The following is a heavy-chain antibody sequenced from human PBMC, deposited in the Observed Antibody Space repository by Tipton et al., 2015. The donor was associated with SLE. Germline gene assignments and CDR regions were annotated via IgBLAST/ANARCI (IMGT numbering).Heavy chain of an antibody. V-gene: IGHV3-9*01. D-gene: IGHD2-21*01. J-gene: IGHJ3*02. CDR1: GFTFDDYA. CDR2: ISWNSGSI. Sequence: SLRLSCAASGFTFDDYAMHWVRQAPGKGLEWVSGISWNSGSIGYADSVKGRFTISRDNAKNSLYLQMNSLRAEDTALYYCAKDLQSGGEKDAFDIWGQGTMVTVSS. CDR3: AKDLQSGGEKDAFDI.